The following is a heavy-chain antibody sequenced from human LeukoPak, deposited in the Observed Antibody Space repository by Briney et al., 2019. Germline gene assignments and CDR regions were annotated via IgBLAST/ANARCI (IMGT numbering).Heavy chain of an antibody. D-gene: IGHD6-13*01. Sequence: SETLSLTCTVSGGSISSSSYYWGWIRQPPGKGLEWIGSIYYSGSTYYNPSLKSRATISVVTSKNQFSLKLSSVTAADTAVYYCARLGIAAAGVDYWGQRTLVTVSS. CDR1: GGSISSSSYY. V-gene: IGHV4-39*01. CDR3: ARLGIAAAGVDY. J-gene: IGHJ4*02. CDR2: IYYSGST.